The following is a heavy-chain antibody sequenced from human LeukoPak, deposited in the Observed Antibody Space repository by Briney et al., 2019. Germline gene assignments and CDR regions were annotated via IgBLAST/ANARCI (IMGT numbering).Heavy chain of an antibody. CDR2: IIPIFGTA. D-gene: IGHD3-10*01. Sequence: SVKVSCKASGGTFSSYAISWVRQAPGQGLEWMGGIIPIFGTANYAQKFQGRVTITADESTSTAYMELSSLRSEDTAVYYCARALLWFGESYAFDIWGQGTMVTVSS. J-gene: IGHJ3*02. CDR3: ARALLWFGESYAFDI. CDR1: GGTFSSYA. V-gene: IGHV1-69*13.